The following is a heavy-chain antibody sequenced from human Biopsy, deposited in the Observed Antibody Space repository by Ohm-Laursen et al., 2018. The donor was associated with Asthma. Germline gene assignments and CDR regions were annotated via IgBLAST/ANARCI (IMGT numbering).Heavy chain of an antibody. V-gene: IGHV3-30*18. D-gene: IGHD5-12*01. CDR3: AKRRGYSGHDNDY. J-gene: IGHJ4*02. CDR2: ISYDGNHK. Sequence: RSLRLSCAASGLMFRSFGMHWVRQAPGKGLEWVAVISYDGNHKFYEDSVKGRFTTSRDNSKNTLYLQMNSLRTEDTAVYYCAKRRGYSGHDNDYWGQGTLVIVSS. CDR1: GLMFRSFG.